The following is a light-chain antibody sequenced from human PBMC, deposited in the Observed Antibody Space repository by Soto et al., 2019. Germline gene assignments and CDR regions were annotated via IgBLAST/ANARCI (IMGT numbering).Light chain of an antibody. CDR2: STN. V-gene: IGLV8-61*01. Sequence: QTVVTQEPSFSVSPGRTVTLTCGLSSGSVSTSYYPSWYQQTPGQAPRTLIYSTNTRSSGVPDRFSGSILGNKAALTITGAQADVESDSYCVLYMGSGIWVFGGGTKLTVL. CDR1: SGSVSTSYY. J-gene: IGLJ3*02. CDR3: VLYMGSGIWV.